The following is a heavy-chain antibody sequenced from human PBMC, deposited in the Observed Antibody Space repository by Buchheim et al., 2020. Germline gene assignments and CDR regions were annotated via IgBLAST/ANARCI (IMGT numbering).Heavy chain of an antibody. CDR3: ARDGLWFGELSFSADYSTAGY. CDR2: ISGSGGST. V-gene: IGHV3-23*01. D-gene: IGHD3-10*01. CDR1: GFTFSSYA. J-gene: IGHJ4*02. Sequence: EVQLLESGGGLVQPGGSLRLSCAASGFTFSSYAMSWVRQAPGKGLEWVSAISGSGGSTYYADSVKGRFTISRDNSKNTLYLQMNSLRAEDTAVYYCARDGLWFGELSFSADYSTAGYWGQGTL.